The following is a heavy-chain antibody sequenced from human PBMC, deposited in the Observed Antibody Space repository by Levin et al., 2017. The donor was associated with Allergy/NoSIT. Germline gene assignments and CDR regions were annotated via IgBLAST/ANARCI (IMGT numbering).Heavy chain of an antibody. J-gene: IGHJ4*02. Sequence: KGLEWVGRIRNKANRYTTEYAASVKGRFSISRDDSENSLYLQINSLSIEDTAVYYCTRRRHTHGIDYWGQGTLVTVSS. CDR3: TRRRHTHGIDY. D-gene: IGHD1-1*01. CDR2: IRNKANRYTT. V-gene: IGHV3-72*01.